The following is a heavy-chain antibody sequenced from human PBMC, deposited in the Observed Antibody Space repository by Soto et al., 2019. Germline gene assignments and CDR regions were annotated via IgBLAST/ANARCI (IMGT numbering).Heavy chain of an antibody. D-gene: IGHD2-2*01. V-gene: IGHV3-21*01. J-gene: IGHJ3*02. CDR3: AREGYCSSTSCHNGGHDAFDI. CDR1: GFTFSSYS. CDR2: ISSSSSYI. Sequence: PVGSLRLSCAASGFTFSSYSMNWVRQAPGKGLEWVSSISSSSSYIYYADSVKGRFTISRDNAKNSLYLQMNSLRAEDTAVYYCAREGYCSSTSCHNGGHDAFDIWGQGTMVTVSS.